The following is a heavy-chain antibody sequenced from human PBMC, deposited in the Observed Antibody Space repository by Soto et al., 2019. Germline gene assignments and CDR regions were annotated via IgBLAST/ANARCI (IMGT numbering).Heavy chain of an antibody. CDR3: ASASDFFESVYYFDY. CDR1: GGSISSSNW. V-gene: IGHV4-4*02. J-gene: IGHJ4*02. Sequence: QVQLQESGPGLVKPSGTLSLTCAVSGGSISSSNWWSWVRQPPGKGLEWIGEMYRSGSTNYTPYLKSRFTISVDKSKTQFSLKLSSVTAADTAVYYCASASDFFESVYYFDYWGQGTLVTVSS. D-gene: IGHD3-3*01. CDR2: MYRSGST.